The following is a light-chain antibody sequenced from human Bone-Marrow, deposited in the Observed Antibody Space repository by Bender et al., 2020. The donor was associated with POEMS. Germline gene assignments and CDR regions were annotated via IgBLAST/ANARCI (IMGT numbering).Light chain of an antibody. V-gene: IGLV1-36*01. CDR2: YDD. CDR3: AAWDGRLRGPV. Sequence: QSVVTQPPSLSEAPRQRVTISCSGSSSNIGNHGVNWYQQLPGEAPKLLIYYDDLLTPGVPDRFSGSKSGTSASLDMRGLRSDDEADYFCAAWDGRLRGPVFGGGTKLAVL. CDR1: SSNIGNHG. J-gene: IGLJ2*01.